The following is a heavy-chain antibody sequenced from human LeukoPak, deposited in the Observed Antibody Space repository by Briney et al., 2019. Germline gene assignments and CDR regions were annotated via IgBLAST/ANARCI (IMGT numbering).Heavy chain of an antibody. CDR3: ARTYQLLYDDAFDI. CDR2: ISSGSSFI. Sequence: PGGSLRLSCAASGFTFSTYSMNWVRQAPGKGLEWVSSISSGSSFIYYADSVKGRFTISRDNAKNSLYLQMNSLRAEDTAMYYCARTYQLLYDDAFDIWGQGTMVTVSS. J-gene: IGHJ3*02. D-gene: IGHD2-2*02. CDR1: GFTFSTYS. V-gene: IGHV3-21*01.